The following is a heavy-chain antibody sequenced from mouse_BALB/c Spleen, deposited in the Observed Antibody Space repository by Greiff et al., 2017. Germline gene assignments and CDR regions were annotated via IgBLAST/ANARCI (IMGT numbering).Heavy chain of an antibody. CDR3: ARPYGSSSMDY. D-gene: IGHD1-1*01. J-gene: IGHJ4*01. V-gene: IGHV1-4*02. CDR2: INPSSGYT. Sequence: VQLQQSAAELARPGASVKMSCKASGYTFTSYTMHWVKQRPGQGLEWIGYINPSSGYTEYNQKFKDKTTLTADKSSSTAYMQLSSLTSEDSAVYYCARPYGSSSMDYWGQGTSVTVSS. CDR1: GYTFTSYT.